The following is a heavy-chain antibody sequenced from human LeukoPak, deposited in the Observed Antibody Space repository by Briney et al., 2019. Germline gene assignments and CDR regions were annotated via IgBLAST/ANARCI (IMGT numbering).Heavy chain of an antibody. J-gene: IGHJ4*02. Sequence: GESLKISCKGSGYSFTSYWIGWVRQMPGKGLGWMGIIYPGDSDTRYSPSFQGQVTISADKSISTAYLQWSSLKASDTAMYYCARIYDSSGYYPSYYFDYWGQGTLVTV. CDR3: ARIYDSSGYYPSYYFDY. V-gene: IGHV5-51*01. CDR2: IYPGDSDT. D-gene: IGHD3-22*01. CDR1: GYSFTSYW.